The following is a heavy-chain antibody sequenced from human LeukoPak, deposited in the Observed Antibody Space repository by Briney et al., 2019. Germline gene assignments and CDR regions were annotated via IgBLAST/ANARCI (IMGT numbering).Heavy chain of an antibody. D-gene: IGHD4-11*01. V-gene: IGHV1-8*03. CDR1: GYTFTSYD. CDR2: MNPNSGNT. J-gene: IGHJ5*02. CDR3: ARGRATVTTHWFDP. Sequence: GASVKVSCQASGYTFTSYDINWVRQATGQRLEWMGWMNPNSGNTGYAQKFQGRVTITRNTSISTAYMELSSLTSEDTAVYYCARGRATVTTHWFDPWGQGTLVTVSS.